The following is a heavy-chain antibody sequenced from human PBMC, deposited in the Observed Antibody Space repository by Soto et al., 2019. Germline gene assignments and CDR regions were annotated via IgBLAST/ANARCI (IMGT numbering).Heavy chain of an antibody. CDR2: IIPILGIA. D-gene: IGHD6-13*01. Sequence: ASVKVSCKASGGTFSSYTISWVRQAPGQGLEWMGRIIPILGIADYAQKFQGRVTITADKSTSTAYMELSSLRSEDTAVYYCARAKPYSSSWFLPNWFDPWGQGTLVTVS. CDR3: ARAKPYSSSWFLPNWFDP. CDR1: GGTFSSYT. J-gene: IGHJ5*02. V-gene: IGHV1-69*02.